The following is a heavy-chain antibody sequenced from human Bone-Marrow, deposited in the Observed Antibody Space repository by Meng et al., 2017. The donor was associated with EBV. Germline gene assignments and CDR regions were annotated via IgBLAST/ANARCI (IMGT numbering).Heavy chain of an antibody. CDR3: ARGRTISGHYPGDY. CDR1: GGSFRGYY. D-gene: IGHD3-9*01. CDR2: FNHSGST. V-gene: IGHV4-34*01. J-gene: IGHJ4*02. Sequence: QVQLQQWGAGLLKSSXXLSLIXAVYGGSFRGYYWGWIRQPPGKGLEWIGEFNHSGSTNYNPSLKSRVTISVVTSKKQFSLKMSSVTAADTAVYYCARGRTISGHYPGDYWGQGTLVTVSS.